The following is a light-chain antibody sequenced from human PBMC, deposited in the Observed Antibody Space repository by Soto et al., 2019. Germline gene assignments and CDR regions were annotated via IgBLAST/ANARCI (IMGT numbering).Light chain of an antibody. J-gene: IGLJ1*01. CDR3: SSYTSSSTL. V-gene: IGLV2-14*01. CDR2: EVS. CDR1: SSDVGSYNY. Sequence: QPVLTQPASVSGSPGQSITISCTGTSSDVGSYNYVSWYQQHPGKAPKLMIYEVSDRPSGISSRFSGSKSGNTASLTISGLQTEDDADYYCSSYTSSSTLFGTGTKVTVL.